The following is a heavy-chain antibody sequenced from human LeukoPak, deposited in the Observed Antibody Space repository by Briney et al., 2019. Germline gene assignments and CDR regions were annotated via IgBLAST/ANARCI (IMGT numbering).Heavy chain of an antibody. V-gene: IGHV1-46*01. CDR3: ARDNSVEDTAWWFDP. J-gene: IGHJ5*02. Sequence: ASVKVSCKASGYTFTSYYMHWVRQAPGQGLEWMGIINPSGGSTSYAQKFQGRVTMTRDMSTSTDYMQLSSLRSEDTAVYYCARDNSVEDTAWWFDPWGQGTLVTVSS. D-gene: IGHD4-23*01. CDR2: INPSGGST. CDR1: GYTFTSYY.